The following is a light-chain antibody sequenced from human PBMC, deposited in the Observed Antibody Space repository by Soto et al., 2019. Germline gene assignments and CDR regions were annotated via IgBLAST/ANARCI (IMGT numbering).Light chain of an antibody. CDR1: SSDVGGYNY. CDR3: SSYTSSSTLYV. V-gene: IGLV2-14*01. CDR2: DVS. J-gene: IGLJ1*01. Sequence: QSALTQPASVSGSPGQSITISCTGTSSDVGGYNYVSWYQQHPGKAPKLMIYDVSNRPSGVSNRFSGSKSDNTASLTISGLQAEDEADYYCSSYTSSSTLYVFGTGTKLTFL.